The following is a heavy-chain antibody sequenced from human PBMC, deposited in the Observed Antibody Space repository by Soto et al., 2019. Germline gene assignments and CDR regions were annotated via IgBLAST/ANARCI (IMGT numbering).Heavy chain of an antibody. CDR1: GFTFSNYW. V-gene: IGHV3-7*03. J-gene: IGHJ4*02. Sequence: PGGSLRLSCVASGFTFSNYWMAWVRQAPGKGLEWVANMKQDGSDKNHVDSVKGRFTISRDNAKNSLYLQMSGLRVEDTAVYYCARDVGGSLDYWGQGTLVTVSS. CDR3: ARDVGGSLDY. D-gene: IGHD3-3*01. CDR2: MKQDGSDK.